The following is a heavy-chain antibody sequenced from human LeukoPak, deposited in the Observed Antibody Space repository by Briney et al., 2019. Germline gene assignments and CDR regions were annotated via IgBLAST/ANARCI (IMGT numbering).Heavy chain of an antibody. Sequence: ASVKVSCKASGYTFTGYYMHWVRQAPGQGLEWMGWINPNSGGTNYAQKFQGRVTITRNTSISTAYMELSSLRSEDTAVYYCARMYLGRGGRRPFDYWGQGTLVTVSS. CDR3: ARMYLGRGGRRPFDY. V-gene: IGHV1-2*02. J-gene: IGHJ4*02. CDR2: INPNSGGT. CDR1: GYTFTGYY. D-gene: IGHD2-15*01.